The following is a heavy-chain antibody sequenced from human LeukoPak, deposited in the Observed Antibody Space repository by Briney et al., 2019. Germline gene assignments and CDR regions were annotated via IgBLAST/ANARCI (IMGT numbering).Heavy chain of an antibody. CDR1: GYSISSGYY. V-gene: IGHV4-38-2*02. D-gene: IGHD3-3*02. CDR3: ARLRRSRLAEFDY. Sequence: SETLSLTCTVSGYSISSGYYWGWIRQPPGKGLKWIGSISHSGSTYYNPSLKRRVTISVDTSKNQFSLKLSSLTAADTAVYYCARLRRSRLAEFDYWGQGTLVTVSS. CDR2: ISHSGST. J-gene: IGHJ4*02.